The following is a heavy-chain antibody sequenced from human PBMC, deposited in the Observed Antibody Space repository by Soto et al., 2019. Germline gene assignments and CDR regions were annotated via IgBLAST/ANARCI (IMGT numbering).Heavy chain of an antibody. CDR1: GFTVSSYW. V-gene: IGHV3-7*04. CDR2: ITEDGSEK. CDR3: ARASLVVATDY. Sequence: EVQLVESGGGLVQPGGSLRLSCAASGFTVSSYWMSCVRQAPGKGLEWVAHITEDGSEKYYVDSVKGRFTISRDNAKNSLYLQMNSLRAEDTAVDYCARASLVVATDYWGQGTLVTVSS. D-gene: IGHD2-21*01. J-gene: IGHJ4*02.